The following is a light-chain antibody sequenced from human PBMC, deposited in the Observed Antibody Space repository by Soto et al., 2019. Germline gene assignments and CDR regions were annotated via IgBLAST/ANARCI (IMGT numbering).Light chain of an antibody. CDR3: QQYDTYWT. CDR2: DAS. CDR1: QSISSW. V-gene: IGKV1-5*01. Sequence: DIQMTQSPSTLSASVGDRVTITCRASQSISSWLAWYQQKPGSAPQLLIYDASSLESGVPSRFSGSGSGTEFTLTISSLQPDDFATYYCQQYDTYWTFGQGTKVEIK. J-gene: IGKJ1*01.